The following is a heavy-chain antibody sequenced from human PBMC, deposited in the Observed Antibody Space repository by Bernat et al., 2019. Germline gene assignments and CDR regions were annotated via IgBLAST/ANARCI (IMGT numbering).Heavy chain of an antibody. V-gene: IGHV3-66*02. J-gene: IGHJ3*02. CDR1: GFTVNTNY. D-gene: IGHD6-6*01. CDR2: IYSGGST. CDR3: GRERRPDI. Sequence: ELQLVESGGGLVQPGGSLRLSCAASGFTVNTNYMSWVRQAPGRGLEWVSVIYSGGSTYYADSVKGRFTISRDISKNTLYLQMNSLRAEDTAVYYCGRERRPDIWGQGTMVTVSS.